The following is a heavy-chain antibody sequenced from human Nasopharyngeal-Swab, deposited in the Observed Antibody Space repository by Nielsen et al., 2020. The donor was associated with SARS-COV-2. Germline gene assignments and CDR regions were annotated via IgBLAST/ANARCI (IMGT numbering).Heavy chain of an antibody. CDR3: ARDLDYYDNSGYPFDY. CDR2: IWFDGRNK. D-gene: IGHD3-22*01. CDR1: GFTFSSYG. J-gene: IGHJ4*02. Sequence: GGSLRLSCAASGFTFSSYGMHWVRQAPGKGLEWVAVIWFDGRNKYYADSVKGRFIISRDNSKNTLHLQMNSLRGEDTAVYYCARDLDYYDNSGYPFDYWGQGTLVTVSS. V-gene: IGHV3-33*01.